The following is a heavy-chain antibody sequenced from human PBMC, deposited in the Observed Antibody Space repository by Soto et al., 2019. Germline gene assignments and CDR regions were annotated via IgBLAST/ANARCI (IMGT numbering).Heavy chain of an antibody. CDR2: IWYDGSNK. V-gene: IGHV3-33*01. Sequence: GGSLRLSCAASGFTFSSYGMHWVRQAPGKGLEWVAVIWYDGSNKYYADSVKGRFTISRDNSKNTLYLQMNSLRAEDTAVYYCAREQRYSSSSFDYWGQGTLVTVSS. J-gene: IGHJ4*02. D-gene: IGHD6-6*01. CDR3: AREQRYSSSSFDY. CDR1: GFTFSSYG.